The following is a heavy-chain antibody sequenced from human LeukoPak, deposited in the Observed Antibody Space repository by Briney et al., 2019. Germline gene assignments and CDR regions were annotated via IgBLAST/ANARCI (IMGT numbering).Heavy chain of an antibody. CDR2: ISYDGSNK. V-gene: IGHV3-30-3*01. CDR3: AREPALVVAAIGTRHEMGWFDP. D-gene: IGHD2-15*01. J-gene: IGHJ5*02. Sequence: GRSLRLSCAASGFTFSSYAMHWVRQAPGKGLEWVAVISYDGSNKYYADSVKGRFTISRDNSKNTLYLQMNSLRAEDTAVYYCAREPALVVAAIGTRHEMGWFDPWGQGTLVTVST. CDR1: GFTFSSYA.